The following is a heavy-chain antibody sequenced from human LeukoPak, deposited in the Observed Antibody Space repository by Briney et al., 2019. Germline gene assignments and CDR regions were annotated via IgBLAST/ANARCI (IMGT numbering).Heavy chain of an antibody. J-gene: IGHJ3*02. Sequence: SETLSLTCAVSGGSISSYYWSWIRQPPGKGLEWIGYIYYSGSTNYNPSLKSRVTISVDTSKNQFSLKLSSVTAADTAVYYCAASRTDYGGNFDIWGQGTMVTVSS. CDR2: IYYSGST. CDR1: GGSISSYY. V-gene: IGHV4-59*01. D-gene: IGHD4-23*01. CDR3: AASRTDYGGNFDI.